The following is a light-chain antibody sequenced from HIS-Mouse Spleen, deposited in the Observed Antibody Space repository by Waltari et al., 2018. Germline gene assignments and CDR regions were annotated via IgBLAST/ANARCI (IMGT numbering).Light chain of an antibody. J-gene: IGKJ4*01. V-gene: IGKV4-1*01. Sequence: DIVMTQSPDSLAVSLGERATINCKSSQSVLYSPNNKNYLPWNQQRPGQPPKLLISWASTRESGVPDRFSGGGAGTNFTLTISSLQAEDVAVYYCQQYYSTPLTFGGGTKVEIK. CDR1: QSVLYSPNNKNY. CDR2: WAS. CDR3: QQYYSTPLT.